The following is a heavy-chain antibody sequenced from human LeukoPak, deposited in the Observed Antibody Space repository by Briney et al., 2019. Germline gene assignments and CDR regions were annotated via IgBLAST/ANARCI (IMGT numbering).Heavy chain of an antibody. J-gene: IGHJ4*02. CDR2: INGDGRIA. V-gene: IGHV3-74*01. Sequence: GGSLRLSCAASGFTLSSYWMHWVRQAPGKGLVWVSRINGDGRIATYADSVKGRFTISRDNSKNTLYLQMNSLRAEDTAVYYCVRDYDGYNYYFDYWGQGTLVSVSS. D-gene: IGHD5-24*01. CDR3: VRDYDGYNYYFDY. CDR1: GFTLSSYW.